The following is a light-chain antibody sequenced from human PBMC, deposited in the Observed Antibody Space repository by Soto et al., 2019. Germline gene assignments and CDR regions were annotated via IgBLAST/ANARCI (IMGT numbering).Light chain of an antibody. V-gene: IGLV1-44*01. CDR1: SSNIGRNT. Sequence: QSVLTQPPSASETPGQTVTISCSGSSSNIGRNTVNWYQQLPGTAPKLLIYYNHQRPSGVPDRFSGSKSGTSASLAISGLQSEDEADYYCAAWDDSLNGYVFGTGTKLTVL. CDR3: AAWDDSLNGYV. CDR2: YNH. J-gene: IGLJ1*01.